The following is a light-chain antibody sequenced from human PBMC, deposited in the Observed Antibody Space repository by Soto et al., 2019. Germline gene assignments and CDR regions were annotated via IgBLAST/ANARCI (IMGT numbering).Light chain of an antibody. Sequence: IKTNEYLTSLSASVGDRFTITCRAIQSISSYLNWYQQTTGKAPKLLIYAASSLQSGVPSRFSGCVSSKDCTLTIRRLQPEQFATYYGQQSSRTPPGLSFFGGTKVDIK. J-gene: IGKJ4*01. CDR2: AAS. CDR1: QSISSY. V-gene: IGKV1-39*01. CDR3: QQSSRTPPGLS.